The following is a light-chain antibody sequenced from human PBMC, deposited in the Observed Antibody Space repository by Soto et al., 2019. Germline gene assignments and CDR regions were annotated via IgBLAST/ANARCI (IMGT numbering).Light chain of an antibody. V-gene: IGKV3-20*01. J-gene: IGKJ2*01. CDR3: QQYGSSLYT. CDR2: GAS. Sequence: EIVLTQSTGTLSLSPGERATLSCRASQSVSSSYLAWYQQKPGQAPRLLIYGASSRATGIPDRFSGSGSGTDFTLTISRREPEEFAVYYCQQYGSSLYTFGQGTKLEIK. CDR1: QSVSSSY.